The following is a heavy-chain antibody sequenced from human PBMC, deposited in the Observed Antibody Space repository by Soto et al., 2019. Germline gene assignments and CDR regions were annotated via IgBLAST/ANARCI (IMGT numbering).Heavy chain of an antibody. V-gene: IGHV4-39*01. CDR1: GGSITSNSYY. CDR2: IYYSGST. Sequence: KTSETLSLTCTVSGGSITSNSYYWGWIRQPPGKGLEWIASIYYSGSTYYNPSLKSRVTISVDTSKNQFSLSLSSVTAADTAVYYCASPPSSAFFFDYWGPGTLVTVSS. CDR3: ASPPSSAFFFDY. J-gene: IGHJ4*02. D-gene: IGHD6-6*01.